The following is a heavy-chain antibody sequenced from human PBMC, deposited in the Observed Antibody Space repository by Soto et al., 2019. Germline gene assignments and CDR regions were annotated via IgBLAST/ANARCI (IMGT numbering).Heavy chain of an antibody. V-gene: IGHV1-69*13. CDR1: GGTFSSYA. CDR2: IIPIFGTA. Sequence: SVKVSCKASGGTFSSYAISWVRQAPGQGLEWMGGIIPIFGTANYAQKFQGRVTITADESTSTAYMELSSLRSEDTAVYYCARDAEYSSWSGYYYYGMDVWGQGTTVTVSS. CDR3: ARDAEYSSWSGYYYYGMDV. J-gene: IGHJ6*02. D-gene: IGHD6-6*01.